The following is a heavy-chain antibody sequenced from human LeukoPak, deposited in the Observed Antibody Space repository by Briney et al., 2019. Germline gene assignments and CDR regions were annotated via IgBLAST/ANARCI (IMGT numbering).Heavy chain of an antibody. J-gene: IGHJ6*03. CDR3: AREVTSPGDYYYYYMDV. Sequence: SQTLSLTCTVSGGSISSGSYYWSWIRQPAGKGLEWIGRIYTSGSTNYNPSLKSRVTISVDTSKNQFSLKLSSVTAADTAVYYCAREVTSPGDYYYYYMDVWGKGTTVTVSS. V-gene: IGHV4-61*02. CDR1: GGSISSGSYY. D-gene: IGHD4-11*01. CDR2: IYTSGST.